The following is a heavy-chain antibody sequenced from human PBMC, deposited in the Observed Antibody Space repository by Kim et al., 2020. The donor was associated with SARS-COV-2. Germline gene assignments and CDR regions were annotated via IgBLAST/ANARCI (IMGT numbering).Heavy chain of an antibody. J-gene: IGHJ4*02. Sequence: GGSLRLSCAASGFTFSSYSMNWVRQAPGKGLEWVSSISSSSSYIYYADSVKGRFTISRDNAKNSLYLQMNSLRAEDTAVYYCARDAGGNYYFDYWGEGTLGSVSS. V-gene: IGHV3-21*01. CDR3: ARDAGGNYYFDY. CDR2: ISSSSSYI. D-gene: IGHD3-16*01. CDR1: GFTFSSYS.